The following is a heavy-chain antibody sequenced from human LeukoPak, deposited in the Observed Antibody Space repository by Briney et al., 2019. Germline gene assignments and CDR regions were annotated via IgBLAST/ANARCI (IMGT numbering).Heavy chain of an antibody. CDR2: ISGNGGRT. CDR1: GFTFSSYA. Sequence: PGGSLRLSCAASGFTFSSYAMSWVRQAPGKGLDWVAVISGNGGRTYYADSVKGRFTIPRDNSKDTLYLQMNSLRAEDTAVYYCAKVRDLDTVLGRLDNWGQGTLVTVSS. J-gene: IGHJ4*02. D-gene: IGHD5-18*01. V-gene: IGHV3-23*01. CDR3: AKVRDLDTVLGRLDN.